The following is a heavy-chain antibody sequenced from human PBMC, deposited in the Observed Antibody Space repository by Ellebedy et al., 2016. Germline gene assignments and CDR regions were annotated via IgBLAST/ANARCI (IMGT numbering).Heavy chain of an antibody. V-gene: IGHV4-34*01. CDR3: ARQRYCSGGNCFSFTEAFEF. D-gene: IGHD2-15*01. CDR2: INHSGST. J-gene: IGHJ4*03. CDR1: GGPSSGHF. Sequence: SETLSLTCAVYGGPSSGHFWNCIRQPPGKGLEWIGEINHSGSTYYNPSLKSRITISVDTSKNQFSLKLSSVTAADTAMYYCARQRYCSGGNCFSFTEAFEFWGQGTMVTVSS.